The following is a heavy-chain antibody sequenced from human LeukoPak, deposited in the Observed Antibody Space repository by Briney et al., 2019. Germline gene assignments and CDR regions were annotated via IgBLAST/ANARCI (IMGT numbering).Heavy chain of an antibody. Sequence: PGGSLRLSCAASGFTFATYAMSWVRQAPGKGLEWVSVIYSGGSTYYADSVKGRFTISRDNSKNTLYLQMNSLRAEDTAVYYCARTYYYGMDVWGQGTTVTVSS. V-gene: IGHV3-66*01. J-gene: IGHJ6*02. CDR3: ARTYYYGMDV. CDR1: GFTFATYA. CDR2: IYSGGST.